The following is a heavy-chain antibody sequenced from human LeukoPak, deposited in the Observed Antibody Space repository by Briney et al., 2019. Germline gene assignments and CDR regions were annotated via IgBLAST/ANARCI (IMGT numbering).Heavy chain of an antibody. CDR2: INSDASDT. Sequence: AGGSLRLSCSTSGFTFSRYAMYWVRQAPGKGLVWISRINSDASDTNYADFVKGRFTISRDNAKNTVYLQINSLRDEDTAVYYCARICSSTDCLIPDWGQGTLVTVSS. V-gene: IGHV3-74*01. CDR3: ARICSSTDCLIPD. CDR1: GFTFSRYA. J-gene: IGHJ4*02. D-gene: IGHD2-2*01.